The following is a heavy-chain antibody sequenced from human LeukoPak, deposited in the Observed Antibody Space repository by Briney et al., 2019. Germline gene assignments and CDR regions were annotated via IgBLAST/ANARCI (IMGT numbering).Heavy chain of an antibody. V-gene: IGHV1-69*04. CDR1: GGRFTSNA. CDR2: IIPLLPTT. Sequence: SVKVSCKASGGRFTSNAITWVRQAPGQGLEWMGRIIPLLPTTIYAQKFRDRVTITADRSTGTAYMELSSLRSDDTAVYYCARDGGIAGDYWGQGTLVTVSS. D-gene: IGHD6-13*01. CDR3: ARDGGIAGDY. J-gene: IGHJ4*02.